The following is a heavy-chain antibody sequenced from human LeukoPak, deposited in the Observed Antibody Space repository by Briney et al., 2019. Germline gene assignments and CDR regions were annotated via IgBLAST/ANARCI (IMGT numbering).Heavy chain of an antibody. CDR3: ARASFASGSYYFEL. J-gene: IGHJ4*02. CDR1: GGSIRSSNYY. Sequence: SETLSLTCTVSGGSIRSSNYYWGWIRQAPGKGLEWIGSIDYSGNTYKSSSLKSRVTISMDTSKNHFSLTVTSVTAADTAVYFCARASFASGSYYFELWGQGTLIIVSS. V-gene: IGHV4-39*07. D-gene: IGHD3-10*01. CDR2: IDYSGNT.